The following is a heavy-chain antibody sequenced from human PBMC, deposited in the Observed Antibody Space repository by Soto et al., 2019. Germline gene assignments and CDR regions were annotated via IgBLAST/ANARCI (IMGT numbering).Heavy chain of an antibody. Sequence: ASVKVSCKASGYTFSNFGLSWVRQAPGQGLEWMGWISPSNGQTIYAQKLQGRVTMTTDTSTSTAYMELRSLRSDDTAVYYCARDRGIVGATTTTDYWGQGTLVTVSS. CDR1: GYTFSNFG. D-gene: IGHD1-26*01. CDR3: ARDRGIVGATTTTDY. CDR2: ISPSNGQT. J-gene: IGHJ4*02. V-gene: IGHV1-18*01.